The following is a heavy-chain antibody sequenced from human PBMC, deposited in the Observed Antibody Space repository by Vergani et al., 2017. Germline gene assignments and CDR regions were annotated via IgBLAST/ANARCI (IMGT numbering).Heavy chain of an antibody. Sequence: QVQLQESGPGLVKPSQTLSLSCTVSGGSVRTRIGYYWTRIRQPAGKTLEWIGEIFSSGTTNYNPSFKNRVTMSVDTSKNQFSLKLNSVTAADTAVYYCARGSRAEGGSGPDKWGQGTLVTVSS. CDR1: GGSVRTRIGYY. CDR2: IFSSGTT. CDR3: ARGSRAEGGSGPDK. D-gene: IGHD6-13*01. V-gene: IGHV4-61*02. J-gene: IGHJ4*02.